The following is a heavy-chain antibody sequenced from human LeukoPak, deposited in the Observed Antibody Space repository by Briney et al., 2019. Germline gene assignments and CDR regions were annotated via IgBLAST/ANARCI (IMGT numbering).Heavy chain of an antibody. CDR1: GFTVSSNY. V-gene: IGHV3-66*01. Sequence: GGSLRLSCAASGFTVSSNYMSWVRQAPGKGLEWVSVIYSGGNTYYADSVKGRFTISRDNSKNTVHLQMNSLRVEDTAVYYCAKASETSGGSCYQSLGSWGQGILVTVSS. CDR2: IYSGGNT. D-gene: IGHD2-15*01. CDR3: AKASETSGGSCYQSLGS. J-gene: IGHJ5*02.